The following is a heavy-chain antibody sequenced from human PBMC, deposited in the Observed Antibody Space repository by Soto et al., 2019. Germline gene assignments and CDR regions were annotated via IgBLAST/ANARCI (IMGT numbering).Heavy chain of an antibody. V-gene: IGHV4-59*01. D-gene: IGHD3-10*01. Sequence: QVQLQESGPGLVKPSETLSLTCTVSGGSISSYYWSWIRQPPGKGLEWIGYIYYSGSTNYNPSLTSRVTISVDTSKNQCSLKLSSVPAADTAVYYCARVWGGAFDIWGQGTMVTVSS. J-gene: IGHJ3*02. CDR2: IYYSGST. CDR3: ARVWGGAFDI. CDR1: GGSISSYY.